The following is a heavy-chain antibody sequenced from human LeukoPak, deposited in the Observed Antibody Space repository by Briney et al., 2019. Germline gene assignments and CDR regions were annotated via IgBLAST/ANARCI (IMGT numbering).Heavy chain of an antibody. CDR1: GGSISSGGYY. Sequence: SETLSLTCTVSGGSISSGGYYWSWIRQHPGKGLEWIGYIYYSGSTYYNPSLKSRVTISVDTSKNQFSLKLSSVTAADTAVYYCAREVTRYYDFWSGYPTLMDVWGKGTTVTVSS. CDR2: IYYSGST. CDR3: AREVTRYYDFWSGYPTLMDV. J-gene: IGHJ6*03. V-gene: IGHV4-31*03. D-gene: IGHD3-3*01.